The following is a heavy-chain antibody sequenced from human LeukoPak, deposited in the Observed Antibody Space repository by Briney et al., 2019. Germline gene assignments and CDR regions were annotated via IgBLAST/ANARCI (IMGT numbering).Heavy chain of an antibody. Sequence: ASETLSLTCTVSGGSISSSSYYWGWIRQPPGKGRERIASIYHSGSTYYNPSLKSRVTISVDTSKNQFSLKLSSVPAADTAVYYCARINDYGDYSTGDYFDYWGQGTLVTVSS. CDR1: GGSISSSSYY. V-gene: IGHV4-39*07. CDR2: IYHSGST. CDR3: ARINDYGDYSTGDYFDY. D-gene: IGHD4-17*01. J-gene: IGHJ4*02.